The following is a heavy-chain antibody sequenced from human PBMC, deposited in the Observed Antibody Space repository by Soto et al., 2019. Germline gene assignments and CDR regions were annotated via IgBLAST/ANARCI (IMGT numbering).Heavy chain of an antibody. J-gene: IGHJ3*02. CDR3: YDAFDI. D-gene: IGHD1-26*01. CDR1: GYSFISYW. V-gene: IGHV5-51*01. Sequence: GESQKISSEGSGYSFISYWIGWVRQMPGKGLEWMGIIYPGDSDTRYSPSFQGQVTISADKSISTAAETAVYYCARHGITGSYYDAFDIWGQGTMVTVSS. CDR2: IYPGDSDT.